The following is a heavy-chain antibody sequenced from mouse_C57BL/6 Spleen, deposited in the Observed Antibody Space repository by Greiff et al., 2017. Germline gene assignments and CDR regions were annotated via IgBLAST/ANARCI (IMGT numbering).Heavy chain of an antibody. J-gene: IGHJ4*01. V-gene: IGHV10-3*01. Sequence: EVKVVESGGGLVQPKGSLKLSCAASGFTFNTYAMHWVRQAPGKGLEWVARIRSKSSNSATYYADSVKDRFTISRDASQSMLYLQMNNLKTEDTAMYYCVGYDPLYAMDYWGQGTSVTVSS. CDR3: VGYDPLYAMDY. CDR1: GFTFNTYA. D-gene: IGHD2-3*01. CDR2: IRSKSSNSAT.